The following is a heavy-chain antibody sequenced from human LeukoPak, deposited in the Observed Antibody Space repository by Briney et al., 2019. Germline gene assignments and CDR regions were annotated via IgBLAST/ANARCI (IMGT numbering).Heavy chain of an antibody. V-gene: IGHV3-30*18. CDR1: GFTFNSYD. J-gene: IGHJ4*02. CDR2: ISYDGSKK. Sequence: PGGSLRLSCAASGFTFNSYDMHWVRQSPGKGLEWVADISYDGSKKYYADSVKGRFTISRDNSKNTLNVQMNSLRVEDTAVYYCAKDFYSGSGSYYTRFDYWGQGALVTVSS. D-gene: IGHD3-10*01. CDR3: AKDFYSGSGSYYTRFDY.